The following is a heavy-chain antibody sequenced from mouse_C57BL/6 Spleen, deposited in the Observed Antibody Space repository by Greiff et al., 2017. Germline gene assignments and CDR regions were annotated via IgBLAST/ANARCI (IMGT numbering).Heavy chain of an antibody. V-gene: IGHV5-17*01. CDR1: GFTFSDYG. CDR2: ISSGSSTI. CDR3: ARPGYSNFLWYFDV. J-gene: IGHJ1*03. D-gene: IGHD2-5*01. Sequence: EVQRVESGGGLVKPGGSLKLSCAASGFTFSDYGMHWVRQAPEKGLEWVAYISSGSSTIYYADTVKGRFTISRDNAKNTLFLQMTSLRSEDTAMYYCARPGYSNFLWYFDVWGTGTTVTVSS.